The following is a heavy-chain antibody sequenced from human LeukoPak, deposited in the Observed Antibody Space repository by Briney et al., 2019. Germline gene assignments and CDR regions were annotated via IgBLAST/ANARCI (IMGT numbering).Heavy chain of an antibody. V-gene: IGHV3-7*01. CDR2: IKQDGSQK. CDR3: ARIGYSSSTFDY. J-gene: IGHJ4*02. Sequence: GGSLRLSCAASGFTFSNYWMSWVRQAPGKGLEWVANIKQDGSQKYYVDSVKGRFTISRDNAKNSQYLQMNSLRAEDTAKYYCARIGYSSSTFDYWGQGTLVTVSS. D-gene: IGHD6-6*01. CDR1: GFTFSNYW.